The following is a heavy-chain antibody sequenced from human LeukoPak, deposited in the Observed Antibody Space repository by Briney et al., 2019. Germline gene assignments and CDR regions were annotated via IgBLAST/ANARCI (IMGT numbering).Heavy chain of an antibody. CDR3: ARSPRDYNRRIYYYYYMDV. V-gene: IGHV4-39*01. CDR2: IYYSGST. Sequence: SETQSLTCTVSGGSIISSSYYWGWIRQPPGKGLEWIGTIYYSGSTYYNPSLESRVTISVDTSKIQFSLKLSSVTAADTAVYYCARSPRDYNRRIYYYYYMDVWGKGTTVTVSS. J-gene: IGHJ6*03. CDR1: GGSIISSSYY. D-gene: IGHD4-11*01.